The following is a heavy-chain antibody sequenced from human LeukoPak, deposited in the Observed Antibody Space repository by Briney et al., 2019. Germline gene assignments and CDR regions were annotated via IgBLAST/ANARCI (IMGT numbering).Heavy chain of an antibody. D-gene: IGHD3-22*01. CDR2: ISSSSSYI. CDR1: GFTFSSYS. Sequence: GGSLRLSCAASGFTFSSYSMTWVRQAPGKGLEWVSSISSSSSYIYYADSVKGRFTISRDNAKNSLYLQMNSLRAEDTAVYYCARDLDPYYDSSGYYYMDVWGKGTTVTVSS. CDR3: ARDLDPYYDSSGYYYMDV. V-gene: IGHV3-21*01. J-gene: IGHJ6*03.